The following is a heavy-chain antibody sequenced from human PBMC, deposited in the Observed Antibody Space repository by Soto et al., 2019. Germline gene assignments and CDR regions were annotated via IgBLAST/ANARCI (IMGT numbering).Heavy chain of an antibody. V-gene: IGHV3-15*01. CDR1: GFTFSSYS. CDR2: IKSKTDGGTT. CDR3: TTDVKVYSSSWYYFDY. J-gene: IGHJ4*02. Sequence: PGGSLRLSCAASGFTFSSYSMNWVRQAPGKGLEWVGRIKSKTDGGTTDYAAPVKGRFTISRDDSKNTLYLQMNSLKTEDTAVYYCTTDVKVYSSSWYYFDYWGQGTLVTVSS. D-gene: IGHD6-13*01.